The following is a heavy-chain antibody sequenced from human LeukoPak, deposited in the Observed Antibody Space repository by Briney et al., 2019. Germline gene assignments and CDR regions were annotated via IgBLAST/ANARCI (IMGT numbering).Heavy chain of an antibody. J-gene: IGHJ4*02. Sequence: PSETLSLTCAVYGGSFSGYYWSWIRQPPGKGLEWIGEINHSGSTNSTPSLKSRVTISIDTSKNQFSLNLSSVTAADTAVYYCARGPDCSGGSCTDRPFDYWDQGTLVTVSS. CDR2: INHSGST. V-gene: IGHV4-34*01. CDR3: ARGPDCSGGSCTDRPFDY. D-gene: IGHD2-15*01. CDR1: GGSFSGYY.